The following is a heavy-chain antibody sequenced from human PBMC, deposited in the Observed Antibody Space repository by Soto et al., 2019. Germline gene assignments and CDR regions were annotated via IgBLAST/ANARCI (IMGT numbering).Heavy chain of an antibody. J-gene: IGHJ3*01. CDR2: IYQSGST. CDR3: ARRYFYENQGVFDV. CDR1: GGSINSSNW. Sequence: QVRLQGSGPGLVAPSGTLYLTCAVSGGSINSSNWWSWVRQSPGKGLEWMGEIYQSGSTKYNPSFSSRFTVSIDKSKSQFSLKVTSVTAADSAVYYCARRYFYENQGVFDVWDQGTKVTVSS. V-gene: IGHV4-4*02. D-gene: IGHD3-22*01.